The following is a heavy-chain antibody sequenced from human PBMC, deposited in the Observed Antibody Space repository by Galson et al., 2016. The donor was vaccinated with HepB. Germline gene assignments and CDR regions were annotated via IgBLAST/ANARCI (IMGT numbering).Heavy chain of an antibody. Sequence: SVKVSCKASGYTFTNYAIHWVRQAPGQRLEWMGWINAGNGDTKSSQKFQGRVTITRDTSATTAYMELSSLRSEDTAVYYCARDVYCSSLNCYSWCDPWGQGTLVTVSS. CDR3: ARDVYCSSLNCYSWCDP. V-gene: IGHV1-3*01. D-gene: IGHD2-2*01. J-gene: IGHJ5*02. CDR2: INAGNGDT. CDR1: GYTFTNYA.